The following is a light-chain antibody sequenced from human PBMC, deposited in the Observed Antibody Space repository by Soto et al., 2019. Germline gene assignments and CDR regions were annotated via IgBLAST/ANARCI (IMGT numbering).Light chain of an antibody. CDR1: QSLTSSSY. CDR2: GAS. V-gene: IGKV3-20*01. CDR3: QQYASPLLT. Sequence: EIVLTQSPGTLSLSPGEGATLSCRASQSLTSSSYLAWYQQKPGQAPRLLIYGASNRATGIPDRFSGGVSGTDFTLTISRLQPEDFAVYYCQQYASPLLTFGGGTKVEI. J-gene: IGKJ4*01.